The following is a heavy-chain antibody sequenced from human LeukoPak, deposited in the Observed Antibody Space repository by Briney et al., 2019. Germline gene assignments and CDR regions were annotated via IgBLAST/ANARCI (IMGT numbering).Heavy chain of an antibody. V-gene: IGHV3-66*01. CDR1: GLTVSSNY. J-gene: IGHJ4*02. Sequence: GGSLRLSCAASGLTVSSNYMNWVRQAPGKGLKWVSVIYSSGSTFYADSVRGRFTISRDISKNTVYLQMSSLRAEDTAVYYCAKNPDYDFWSGYYMGDFDYWGQGTLVTVSS. D-gene: IGHD3-3*01. CDR2: IYSSGST. CDR3: AKNPDYDFWSGYYMGDFDY.